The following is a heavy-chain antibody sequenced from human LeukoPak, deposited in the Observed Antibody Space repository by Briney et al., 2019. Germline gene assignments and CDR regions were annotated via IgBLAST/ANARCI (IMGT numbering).Heavy chain of an antibody. J-gene: IGHJ4*02. D-gene: IGHD1-7*01. CDR2: IYHSGST. Sequence: PSETLSLTCSVSGYSISGGYYWGWIRQSPGKGLEWIAIIYHSGSTYYTPSLKSRVTISIDTSKNQFSLKLSSVTAADTAVYYCARSWGGTTFDYWGQGTLVTVSS. CDR3: ARSWGGTTFDY. CDR1: GYSISGGYY. V-gene: IGHV4-38-2*02.